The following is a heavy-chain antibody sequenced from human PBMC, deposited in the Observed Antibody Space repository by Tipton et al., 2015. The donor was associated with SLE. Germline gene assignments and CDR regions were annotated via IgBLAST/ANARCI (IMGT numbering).Heavy chain of an antibody. V-gene: IGHV4-34*01. Sequence: TLSLTCAVYGGSFSGYYWSWIRQPPGKGLEWIGEINHSGSTNYNPSLKSRVTISVDTSKNQFSLKLSSVTAADTAVYYCARETRAVADGTYYMDVWGKGTTVTVSS. J-gene: IGHJ6*03. D-gene: IGHD6-19*01. CDR2: INHSGST. CDR3: ARETRAVADGTYYMDV. CDR1: GGSFSGYY.